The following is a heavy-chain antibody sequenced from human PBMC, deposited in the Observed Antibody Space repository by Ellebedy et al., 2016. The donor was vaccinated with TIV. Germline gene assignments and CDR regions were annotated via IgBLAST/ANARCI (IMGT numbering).Heavy chain of an antibody. CDR1: SFTFSNAW. CDR2: VKSKTGGGAI. CDR3: TSLGGYDY. Sequence: GESLKISCAASSFTFSNAWMRWVRQAPGKGLEWVGRVKSKTGGGAIDYAGPVKGRFTISRDDSKNTLFLQRNSLKTEDTAVYYCTSLGGYDYWGQGTLVTVSS. J-gene: IGHJ4*02. D-gene: IGHD5-12*01. V-gene: IGHV3-15*07.